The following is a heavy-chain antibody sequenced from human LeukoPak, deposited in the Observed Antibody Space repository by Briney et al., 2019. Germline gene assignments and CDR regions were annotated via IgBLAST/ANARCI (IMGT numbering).Heavy chain of an antibody. D-gene: IGHD6-25*01. V-gene: IGHV3-33*08. CDR2: IWYDGTKK. J-gene: IGHJ4*02. CDR1: GFTVSSNY. Sequence: GGSLRLSCAASGFTVSSNYMSWVRQGPGKGLEWVANIWYDGTKKYYAESVKGRFTISRDNSKNTLYLQMNSLRAEDTALYYCARVFSDSGFDYWGQGTLVTVSS. CDR3: ARVFSDSGFDY.